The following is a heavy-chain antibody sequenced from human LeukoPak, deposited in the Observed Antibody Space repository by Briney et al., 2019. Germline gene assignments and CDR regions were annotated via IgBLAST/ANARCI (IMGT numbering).Heavy chain of an antibody. CDR3: AREDTWRAVAGYYFDY. V-gene: IGHV1-69*04. Sequence: SVKVSCKASGGTFSSYAISWVRQAPGQGLEWMGRIIPILGIANYAQKFQGRVTITADKSTSTAYMELSSLRSEDTAVYYCAREDTWRAVAGYYFDYWGQGTLVTASS. CDR1: GGTFSSYA. D-gene: IGHD6-19*01. CDR2: IIPILGIA. J-gene: IGHJ4*02.